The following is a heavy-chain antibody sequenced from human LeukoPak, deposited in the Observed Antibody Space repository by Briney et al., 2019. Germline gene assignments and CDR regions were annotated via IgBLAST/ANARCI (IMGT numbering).Heavy chain of an antibody. V-gene: IGHV1-46*01. CDR2: INPSGGST. CDR3: ARDPTVTTGGWFDP. J-gene: IGHJ5*02. D-gene: IGHD4-17*01. Sequence: GASVKVSCKASGGTFSSYAISWVRQAPGQGLEWMGIINPSGGSTSYAQKFQGRVTMTRDMSTSTVYMELSSLRSEDTAVYYCARDPTVTTGGWFDPWGQGTLVTVSS. CDR1: GGTFSSYA.